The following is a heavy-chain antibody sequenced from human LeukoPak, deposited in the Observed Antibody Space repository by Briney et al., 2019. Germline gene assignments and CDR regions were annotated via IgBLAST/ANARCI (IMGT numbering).Heavy chain of an antibody. D-gene: IGHD5-18*01. V-gene: IGHV3-53*01. J-gene: IGHJ4*02. CDR2: IYSGGST. CDR3: ARGGPGYDYFDY. Sequence: PGGSLRLSCAASGSTVSSNYMSWVRQAPGKGLEWVSVIYSGGSTYYADSVKGRFTISRDNSKNTLYLQMNSLRAEDTAVYYCARGGPGYDYFDYWGQGTLVTVSS. CDR1: GSTVSSNY.